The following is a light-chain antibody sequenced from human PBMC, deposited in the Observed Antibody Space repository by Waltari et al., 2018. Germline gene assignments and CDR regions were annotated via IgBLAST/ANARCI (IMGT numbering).Light chain of an antibody. CDR1: QSISSW. V-gene: IGKV1-5*03. Sequence: DIQLTQSPSTLSASVGDRVTITCRASQSISSWLAWYQQKAGKAPKFFIYKASSLESGGPSRFSGSGSGTEFTLTITSLQPDDFATYYCQQYNSYPLTFGQGTKVEIK. J-gene: IGKJ1*01. CDR2: KAS. CDR3: QQYNSYPLT.